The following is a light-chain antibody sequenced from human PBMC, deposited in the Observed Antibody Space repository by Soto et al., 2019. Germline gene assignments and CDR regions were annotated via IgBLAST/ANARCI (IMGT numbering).Light chain of an antibody. CDR2: AVS. V-gene: IGKV1-39*01. CDR3: QQSYNSPTWT. J-gene: IGKJ1*01. Sequence: DIQMTQSPSSLSASVGDRVTITCRASQNIGNYLHWYQQKPGKPPKVLIYAVSNLQTGVPSRFGGSGSGTGFTLTISSLQPEDFATVYCQQSYNSPTWTFGQGTKVEFK. CDR1: QNIGNY.